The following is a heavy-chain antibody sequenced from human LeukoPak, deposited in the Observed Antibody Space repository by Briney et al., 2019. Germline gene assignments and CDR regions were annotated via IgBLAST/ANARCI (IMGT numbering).Heavy chain of an antibody. J-gene: IGHJ4*02. Sequence: PSETLSLTCTVSGGSIGSSSYYWGWIRQPPGKGLEWIGSIYYSGSTYYNPSLKSRVTISVDTSKNQFSLKLSSVTAADTAVNYCARRSSGWNFDYWGQGTLVTVSS. CDR1: GGSIGSSSYY. CDR2: IYYSGST. D-gene: IGHD6-19*01. V-gene: IGHV4-39*01. CDR3: ARRSSGWNFDY.